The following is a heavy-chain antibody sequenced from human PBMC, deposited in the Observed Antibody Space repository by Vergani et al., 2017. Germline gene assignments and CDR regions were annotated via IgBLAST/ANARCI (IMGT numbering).Heavy chain of an antibody. CDR1: GFSFSDHY. J-gene: IGHJ3*02. V-gene: IGHV3-11*01. Sequence: QVQLVESGGDLVKPGGSLRLSCAASGFSFSDHYMTWIRQAPGKGLEWVSYISNSGNTIEYADSVKGRFSISRDNAKSSLFLQMDSLRAEDTAVYYCARDHRDYNNYPGTFDIWGQGSMVTVSS. CDR3: ARDHRDYNNYPGTFDI. D-gene: IGHD5-24*01. CDR2: ISNSGNTI.